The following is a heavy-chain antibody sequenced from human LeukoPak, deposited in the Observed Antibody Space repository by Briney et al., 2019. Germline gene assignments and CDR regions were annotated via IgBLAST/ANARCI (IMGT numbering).Heavy chain of an antibody. CDR2: INHSGST. D-gene: IGHD3-3*01. Sequence: TSETLSLTCAVYGGSFSGYYWSWIRQPPGKGLEWIGEINHSGSTNYNPSLKSRVTISVDTSKNQFSLKLSSVTAADTAVYYCARGPLRTIFGVVITYPVDYWGQGTLVTVSS. J-gene: IGHJ4*02. CDR3: ARGPLRTIFGVVITYPVDY. V-gene: IGHV4-34*01. CDR1: GGSFSGYY.